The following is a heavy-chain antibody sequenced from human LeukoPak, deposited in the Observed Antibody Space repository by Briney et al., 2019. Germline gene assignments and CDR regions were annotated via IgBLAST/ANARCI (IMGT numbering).Heavy chain of an antibody. CDR2: IKQDGSEK. D-gene: IGHD3-9*01. Sequence: GGSLRLSCAASGFTFSSYWMTWVRQAPGKGLEWVANIKQDGSEKNYVESVKGRFTISRDNAKNSLYLQMNSLGVEDTAVYYCARDRHYDILSGFHNYYGMDVWGQGTTGTVSS. CDR1: GFTFSSYW. J-gene: IGHJ6*02. V-gene: IGHV3-7*01. CDR3: ARDRHYDILSGFHNYYGMDV.